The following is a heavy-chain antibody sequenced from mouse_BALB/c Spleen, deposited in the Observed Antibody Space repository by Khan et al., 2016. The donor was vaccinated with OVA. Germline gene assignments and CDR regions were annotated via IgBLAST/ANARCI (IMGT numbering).Heavy chain of an antibody. V-gene: IGHV1S135*01. D-gene: IGHD2-13*01. CDR2: IDPFNGGN. CDR1: GYSFTTYY. J-gene: IGHJ3*01. CDR3: ARVTFDY. Sequence: VQLQQSGPELMKPGASVKISCQASGYSFTTYYMHWVKQSHGKSLEWIGYIDPFNGGNDYNQKFKGKATLTVDKSSSTAYMHLISLTSEDSAVYYCARVTFDYWGQGTLVTVSA.